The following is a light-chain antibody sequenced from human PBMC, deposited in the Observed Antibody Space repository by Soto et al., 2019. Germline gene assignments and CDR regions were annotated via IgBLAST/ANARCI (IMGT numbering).Light chain of an antibody. CDR2: ENN. J-gene: IGLJ1*01. V-gene: IGLV1-51*02. Sequence: QSVLTQPPSVSAAPEQKVTISCSGGSSNLGINFVSWYQQFPGGVPKLLIYENNKRPSGIPDRFSGAKSGTSATLDITGLQTGDEADYYCATWDGSLSVGVFGGGTKGTVL. CDR3: ATWDGSLSVGV. CDR1: SSNLGINF.